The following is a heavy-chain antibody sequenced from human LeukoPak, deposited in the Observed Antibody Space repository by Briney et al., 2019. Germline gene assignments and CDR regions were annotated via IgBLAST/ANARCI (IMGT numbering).Heavy chain of an antibody. CDR1: GFTLSSYS. Sequence: GGSLRLSCAASGFTLSSYSMNWVRQAPGKGLEWVSSISSSSSYIYYADSVKGRFTISRVNAKNSLYLQMNSLRAEDTAVYYCARDIIRGDSSSWPIDYWGQGTLVTVSS. J-gene: IGHJ4*02. CDR2: ISSSSSYI. V-gene: IGHV3-21*01. CDR3: ARDIIRGDSSSWPIDY. D-gene: IGHD6-13*01.